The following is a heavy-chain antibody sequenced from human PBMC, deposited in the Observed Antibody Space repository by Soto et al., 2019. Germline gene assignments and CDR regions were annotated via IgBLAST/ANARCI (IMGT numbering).Heavy chain of an antibody. CDR2: IIPRFGTT. CDR1: GDSFTKYT. J-gene: IGHJ4*02. Sequence: QVQVVQSGAEVKKPGSSVRVSCKASGDSFTKYTVNWVRQAPRQGLEWMGGIIPRFGTTNYAPTLQDRVTITAYASMNTVYMELSSLRSDYTALYYCARGRGLYNSGRSQLDSWGQGTLVTVSS. CDR3: ARGRGLYNSGRSQLDS. V-gene: IGHV1-69*01. D-gene: IGHD1-1*01.